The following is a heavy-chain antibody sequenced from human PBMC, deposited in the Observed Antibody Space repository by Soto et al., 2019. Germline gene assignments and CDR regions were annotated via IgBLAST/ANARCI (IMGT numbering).Heavy chain of an antibody. CDR1: GYTFTSYG. CDR3: ARDKGIAAARGAFDI. CDR2: ISAYNGNT. V-gene: IGHV1-18*01. Sequence: QVQLVQSGAEVKKPGASVKVSCKASGYTFTSYGISWVRQAPGQGLEWMGWISAYNGNTNYAQKLQGRVTMTTDTSTSTAYRELRSLRSDDTAVYYCARDKGIAAARGAFDIWGQGTMVTVSS. D-gene: IGHD6-13*01. J-gene: IGHJ3*02.